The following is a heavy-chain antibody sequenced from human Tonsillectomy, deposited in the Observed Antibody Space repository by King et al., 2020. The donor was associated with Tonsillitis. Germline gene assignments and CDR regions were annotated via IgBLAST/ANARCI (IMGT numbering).Heavy chain of an antibody. CDR1: GFTFDDYA. Sequence: VQLVESGGGLVQPGRSLRLSCAASGFTFDDYAMHWVRQAPGKGLEWVSGISWNSGSICYADSVKGRFTIFRDNAKYSLYLQMNSLRAEDTALYYCAKDRHSISWYGGYAFDIWGQGTMVTVSS. D-gene: IGHD6-13*01. J-gene: IGHJ3*02. CDR3: AKDRHSISWYGGYAFDI. CDR2: ISWNSGSI. V-gene: IGHV3-9*01.